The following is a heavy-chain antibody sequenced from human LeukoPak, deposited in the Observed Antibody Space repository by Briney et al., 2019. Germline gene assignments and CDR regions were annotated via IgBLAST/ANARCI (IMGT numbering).Heavy chain of an antibody. V-gene: IGHV3-48*01. CDR1: GFTFSSYS. CDR3: SRRCGGDSDPLGY. D-gene: IGHD2-21*01. CDR2: ISSSSSTI. J-gene: IGHJ4*02. Sequence: GGSLRLSCAASGFTFSSYSMNWVRQAPGKGLEWISYISSSSSTIYYADSVKGRFTISRDNAKNSLYLQMNSLRAEDTAVYYCSRRCGGDSDPLGYWGQGTLVTVSS.